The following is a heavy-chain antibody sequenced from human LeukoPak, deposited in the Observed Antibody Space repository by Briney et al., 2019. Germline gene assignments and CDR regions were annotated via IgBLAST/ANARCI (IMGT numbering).Heavy chain of an antibody. V-gene: IGHV3-30*03. Sequence: PGRSLRLSCVASGFTFTRNCMHWVRQAPGKGREWVAAIPHDGSNALYAESVKGRFTISRDDSKNTQYLQMNSLRIEDSAMYYCATGSDYYYASWGQGTLVTVSS. CDR2: IPHDGSNA. D-gene: IGHD3-3*01. CDR3: ATGSDYYYAS. J-gene: IGHJ5*02. CDR1: GFTFTRNC.